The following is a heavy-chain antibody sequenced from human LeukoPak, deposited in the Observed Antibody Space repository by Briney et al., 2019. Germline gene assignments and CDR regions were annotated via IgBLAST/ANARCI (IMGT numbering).Heavy chain of an antibody. CDR3: ARGIVVVNKNAFDI. CDR1: GGTFSSYA. J-gene: IGHJ3*02. D-gene: IGHD3-22*01. CDR2: IIPILGIA. V-gene: IGHV1-69*04. Sequence: GASVKVSCKASGGTFSSYAISWVRQAPGQGLEWMGRIIPILGIANYAQKFQGRVTITADKSTSTAYMELSSLRSEDTAVYYCARGIVVVNKNAFDIWGQGTMVTVSS.